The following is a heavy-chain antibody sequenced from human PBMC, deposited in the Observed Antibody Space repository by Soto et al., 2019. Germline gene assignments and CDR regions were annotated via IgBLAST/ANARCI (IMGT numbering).Heavy chain of an antibody. J-gene: IGHJ4*02. CDR1: GFFFSSYT. CDR2: FSATSENT. CDR3: AKARDQQWVRLPFDY. Sequence: EVQLLESGGGLVQPGGSLRLSCVGSGFFFSSYTMTWVRQAPGKGLEWVASFSATSENTYYADSVRGRFTIPRDNSKNTLCLQMNSLTAEDTAMDCCAKARDQQWVRLPFDYWGQGILVIVSS. D-gene: IGHD6-19*01. V-gene: IGHV3-23*01.